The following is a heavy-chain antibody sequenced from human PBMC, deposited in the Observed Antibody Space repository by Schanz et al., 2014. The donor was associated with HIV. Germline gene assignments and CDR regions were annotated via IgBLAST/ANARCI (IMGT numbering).Heavy chain of an antibody. J-gene: IGHJ3*02. CDR2: INPTGGTT. CDR3: ARDYYDSSAYYPPAWYTFDI. CDR1: GYSFTNFD. V-gene: IGHV1-46*01. Sequence: VQLVQSRGEVKKPGASVKVSCKASGYSFTNFDVSWVRQAPGQGLEWMGVINPTGGTTAYAEKFQGRVTMTRDTSTSTVYMELSNLGSGDAAVYFCARDYYDSSAYYPPAWYTFDIWGPGTQVTVSS. D-gene: IGHD3-22*01.